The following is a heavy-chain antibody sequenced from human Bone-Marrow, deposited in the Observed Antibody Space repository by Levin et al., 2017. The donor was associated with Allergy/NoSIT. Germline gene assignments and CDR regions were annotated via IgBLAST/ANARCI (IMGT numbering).Heavy chain of an antibody. Sequence: PGGSLRLSCAASGCNFKNAWMSWVRQAPGKGLEWVGRVKTKTDGGPTDYAAPVTGRFTISRDDSKNTLYLQMNSLKTEDTAVYYCTTITMVSHFDHWGQGTLVTVSS. CDR2: VKTKTDGGPT. CDR3: TTITMVSHFDH. J-gene: IGHJ4*02. V-gene: IGHV3-15*01. D-gene: IGHD3-10*01. CDR1: GCNFKNAW.